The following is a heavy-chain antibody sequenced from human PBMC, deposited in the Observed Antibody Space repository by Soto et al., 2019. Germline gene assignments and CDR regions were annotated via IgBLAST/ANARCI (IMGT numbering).Heavy chain of an antibody. J-gene: IGHJ4*02. CDR3: AKDHSTITCRGVINSYFDY. CDR2: ISGSGGST. V-gene: IGHV3-23*01. CDR1: GFTFSSYA. Sequence: PGGSLRLSXAACGFTFSSYAMSWVRQAPGKGLEWVSAISGSGGSTYYADSVKGRFTISRDNSKNTLYLQMNSLRAEDTAVYYYAKDHSTITCRGVINSYFDYWGQGTLLTVSS. D-gene: IGHD3-16*02.